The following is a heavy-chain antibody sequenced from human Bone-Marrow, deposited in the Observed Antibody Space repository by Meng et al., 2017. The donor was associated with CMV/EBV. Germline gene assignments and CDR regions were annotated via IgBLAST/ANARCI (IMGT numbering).Heavy chain of an antibody. CDR1: GGSISSSSYY. CDR2: IYYSGST. V-gene: IGHV4-39*07. J-gene: IGHJ4*02. Sequence: SETLSLTCTVSGGSISSSSYYWGWIRQPPGKGLEWIGSIYYSGSTYYNPSLKSRVTISVDTSKNQFSLKLSSVTAADTAVYYCARELSSGIEYWGQGTLVTVSS. D-gene: IGHD6-19*01. CDR3: ARELSSGIEY.